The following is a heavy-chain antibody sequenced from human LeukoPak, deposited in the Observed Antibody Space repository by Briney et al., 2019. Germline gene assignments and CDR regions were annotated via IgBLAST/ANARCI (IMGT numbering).Heavy chain of an antibody. J-gene: IGHJ4*02. V-gene: IGHV3-23*01. CDR1: GFTFSSYA. CDR2: ISGSGGGT. D-gene: IGHD6-13*01. CDR3: AKVPGIAAAGLFDY. Sequence: GGSLRLSCAASGFTFSSYAMSWVRQAPGKGLEWVSAISGSGGGTYYADSVKGRFTISRDNSKNTLYLQMNSLGAEDTAVYYCAKVPGIAAAGLFDYWGQGTLVTVSS.